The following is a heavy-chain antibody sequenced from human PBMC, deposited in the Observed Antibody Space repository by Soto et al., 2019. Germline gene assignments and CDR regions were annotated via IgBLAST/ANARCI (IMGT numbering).Heavy chain of an antibody. CDR3: VRERTAPSDYYYGMDV. V-gene: IGHV3-30-3*01. Sequence: QVQLVESGGGVVQPGRSLRLSCAASGFTFSSYAMHWVRQAPGKGLEWAAVISYDGSHKYYADSVEGRFTISRDNSKYTLNLKMHGLRAEDTAVYYCVRERTAPSDYYYGMDVWGQGTTVTVSS. D-gene: IGHD5-18*01. J-gene: IGHJ6*02. CDR2: ISYDGSHK. CDR1: GFTFSSYA.